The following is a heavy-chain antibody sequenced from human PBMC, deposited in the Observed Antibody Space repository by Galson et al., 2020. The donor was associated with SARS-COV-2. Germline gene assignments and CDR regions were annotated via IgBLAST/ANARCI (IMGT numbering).Heavy chain of an antibody. D-gene: IGHD4-17*01. CDR1: GFTFSNYA. Sequence: GSLRLSCNASGFTFSNYAMSWVRQAPGKGLEWVSSISVGGSAYFPDSVKGRFTLSRDNSKNTLYLQMNSLRAEDTAIYYCAKHGGRNYGDYENWFDPWGQGTMVTVSS. CDR3: AKHGGRNYGDYENWFDP. V-gene: IGHV3-23*01. CDR2: ISVGGSA. J-gene: IGHJ5*02.